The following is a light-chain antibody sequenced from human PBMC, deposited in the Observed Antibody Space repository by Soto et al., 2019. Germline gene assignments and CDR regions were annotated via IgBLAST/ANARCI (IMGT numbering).Light chain of an antibody. CDR3: CSYAGSSLP. J-gene: IGLJ3*02. CDR2: EGS. CDR1: SSDVGSYNL. Sequence: QSVLTQPASVSGSPGQSITISCTGTSSDVGSYNLVSWYQQHPGKAPKLMIYEGSKRPSGVSNRFSGSKSGNTASLTISGLQAEDEADYYCCSYAGSSLPFGGGTKLTVL. V-gene: IGLV2-23*01.